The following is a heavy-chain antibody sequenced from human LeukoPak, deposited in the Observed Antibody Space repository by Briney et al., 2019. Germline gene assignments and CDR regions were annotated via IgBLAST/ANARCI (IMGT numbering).Heavy chain of an antibody. J-gene: IGHJ4*02. CDR1: GFTFSDYY. CDR2: ISSSGSTI. Sequence: PGGSLRLSCAASGFTFSDYYMSWIRQAPGKGLEWVSYISSSGSTIYYADSVKGRFTISRDNAKNSLYLQMNSLRAEDTAVYFCARDVVAAAGTWVYWGQGTLVTVSS. CDR3: ARDVVAAAGTWVY. V-gene: IGHV3-11*04. D-gene: IGHD6-13*01.